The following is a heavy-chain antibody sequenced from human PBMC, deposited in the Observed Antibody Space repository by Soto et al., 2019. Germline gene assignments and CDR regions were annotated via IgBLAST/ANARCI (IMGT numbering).Heavy chain of an antibody. V-gene: IGHV1-2*04. CDR3: AREERIAALQGYGMDV. CDR2: INPNSGGT. Sequence: QVQLVQSGAEVKKPGASVKVSCKASGYTFTGYYMHWVRQAPGQGLEWMGWINPNSGGTNYAQKFQGWVTMTRDTSISTAYMELSRLRSDDTAVYYCAREERIAALQGYGMDVWGQGTTVTVSS. D-gene: IGHD6-6*01. CDR1: GYTFTGYY. J-gene: IGHJ6*02.